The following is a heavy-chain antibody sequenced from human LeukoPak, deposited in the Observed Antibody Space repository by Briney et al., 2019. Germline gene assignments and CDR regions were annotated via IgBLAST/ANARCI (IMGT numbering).Heavy chain of an antibody. D-gene: IGHD4-17*01. CDR2: ISAYNGTT. V-gene: IGHV1-18*01. CDR1: GYTFTSYG. Sequence: ASVKVSCKASGYTFTSYGISWVRQAPGQGLEWMGWISAYNGTTNYAQKLQGRVTMTTDTSTSTAYMELRSLRSDDTAVYYCARVDTVTTRVDPWGQGTLVTVSS. J-gene: IGHJ5*02. CDR3: ARVDTVTTRVDP.